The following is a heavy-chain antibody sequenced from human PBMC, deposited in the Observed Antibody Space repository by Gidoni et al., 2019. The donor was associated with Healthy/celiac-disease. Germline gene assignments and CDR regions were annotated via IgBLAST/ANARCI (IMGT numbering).Heavy chain of an antibody. CDR3: ARDTIQLWLLWFDP. J-gene: IGHJ5*02. CDR2: IKQDGSEK. D-gene: IGHD5-18*01. V-gene: IGHV3-7*03. CDR1: GFTFSSYW. Sequence: EVQLVESGGGLVQPGGSLRLSCAASGFTFSSYWMSWVRQAPGKGLEWVANIKQDGSEKYYVDSVKGRFTISRDNAKNSLYLQMNSLRAEDTAVYYCARDTIQLWLLWFDPWGQGTLVTVSS.